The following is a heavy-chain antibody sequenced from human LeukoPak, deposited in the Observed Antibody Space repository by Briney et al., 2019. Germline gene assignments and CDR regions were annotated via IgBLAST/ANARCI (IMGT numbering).Heavy chain of an antibody. D-gene: IGHD3-10*01. V-gene: IGHV3-23*01. CDR2: ISGSGGST. CDR3: AKPKNYGSGMLSN. Sequence: GGSLRLSCAASGFTFSDYYMCWVRQAPGKGLEWVSAISGSGGSTYYADSVKGRFTISRDNSKNTLYLQMNSLRAEDTAVYYCAKPKNYGSGMLSNWGQGTLVTVSS. J-gene: IGHJ4*02. CDR1: GFTFSDYY.